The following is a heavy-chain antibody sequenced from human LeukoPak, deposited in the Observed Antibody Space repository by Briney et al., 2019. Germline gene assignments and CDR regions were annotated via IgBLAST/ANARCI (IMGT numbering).Heavy chain of an antibody. D-gene: IGHD2-21*01. CDR3: ARVAISDWYFDL. CDR1: GGSVSSGSYY. V-gene: IGHV4-61*01. J-gene: IGHJ2*01. Sequence: SETLSLTCTVSGGSVSSGSYYWNWIRQPPGKGLEWIGYIYYSGSTNYNPSLKSRVTISVDTSKNQFSLKLSSVTAADTAVYYCARVAISDWYFDLWGRGTLVTVSS. CDR2: IYYSGST.